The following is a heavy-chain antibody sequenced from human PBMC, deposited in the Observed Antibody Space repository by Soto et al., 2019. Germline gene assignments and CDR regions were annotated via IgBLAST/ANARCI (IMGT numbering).Heavy chain of an antibody. J-gene: IGHJ4*02. CDR3: ARTRQNGYFDF. D-gene: IGHD2-8*01. V-gene: IGHV4-59*01. CDR2: TYYSGNT. CDR1: SGSITGYY. Sequence: PSETLSLTCPVSSGSITGYYWSWIRQPPGKGLEWIGYTYYSGNTNYNPSFKSRVTISVDTPRDQFSLILSSVSAADTAVYYCARTRQNGYFDFWGQGTLVTVSS.